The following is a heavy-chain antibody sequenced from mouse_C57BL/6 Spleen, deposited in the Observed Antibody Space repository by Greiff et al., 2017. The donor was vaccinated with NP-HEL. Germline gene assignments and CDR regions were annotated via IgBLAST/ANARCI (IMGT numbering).Heavy chain of an antibody. V-gene: IGHV1-61*01. CDR2: IYPSDSET. J-gene: IGHJ2*01. CDR1: GYTFTSYW. CDR3: ARGLWYLDY. D-gene: IGHD6-5*01. Sequence: QVQLQQPGAELVRPGSSVKLSCKASGYTFTSYWMDWVKQRPGQGLEWIGNIYPSDSETHYNQKFKDKATLTVDKSSSTAYMQLSSLTSEDSAVYYCARGLWYLDYWGQGTTLTVSS.